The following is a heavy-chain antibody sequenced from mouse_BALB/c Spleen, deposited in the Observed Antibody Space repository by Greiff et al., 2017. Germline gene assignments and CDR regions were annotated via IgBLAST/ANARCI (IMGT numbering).Heavy chain of an antibody. Sequence: VQLQQSGAELAKPGASVKMSCKASGYTFTSYWMHWVKQRPGQGLEWIGYINPSTGYTEYNQKFKDKATLTADKSSSTAYMQLSSLTSEDSAVYYCARWFSYAMDYWGQGTSVTVSS. J-gene: IGHJ4*01. D-gene: IGHD2-2*01. CDR2: INPSTGYT. CDR1: GYTFTSYW. V-gene: IGHV1-7*01. CDR3: ARWFSYAMDY.